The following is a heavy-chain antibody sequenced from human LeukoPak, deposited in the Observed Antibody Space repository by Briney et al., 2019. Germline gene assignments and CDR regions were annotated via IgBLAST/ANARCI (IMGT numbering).Heavy chain of an antibody. D-gene: IGHD2-2*01. CDR2: IYPGDSDT. Sequence: GESLKIPCKGSGYSFTSYWIGWVRQMPGKGLEWMGIIYPGDSDTRYSPSFQGQVTLSADKSISTAYLQWSSLKASDTAMYYCARQHCSSTSCFGYFDYWGQGTLVTVSS. V-gene: IGHV5-51*01. CDR1: GYSFTSYW. J-gene: IGHJ4*02. CDR3: ARQHCSSTSCFGYFDY.